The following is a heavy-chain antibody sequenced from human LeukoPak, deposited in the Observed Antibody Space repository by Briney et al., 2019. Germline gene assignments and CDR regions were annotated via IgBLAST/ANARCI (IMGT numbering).Heavy chain of an antibody. V-gene: IGHV3-7*01. Sequence: PGGSLRLSCAASGFTFSRYWMSWVRQAPGKGLEWVANIKQDGSEKDYVDSVKGRFTISRDNAKNSLYLQMNSLTAEDTAVYYCARVLRYCSGGNCYSGGLGYMDVWGKGTTVTISS. CDR1: GFTFSRYW. J-gene: IGHJ6*03. CDR3: ARVLRYCSGGNCYSGGLGYMDV. CDR2: IKQDGSEK. D-gene: IGHD2-15*01.